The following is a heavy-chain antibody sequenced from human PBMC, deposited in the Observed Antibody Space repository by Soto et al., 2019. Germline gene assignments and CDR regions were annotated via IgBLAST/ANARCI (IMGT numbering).Heavy chain of an antibody. CDR3: ASHSIAAQRTDYYYYGMDV. CDR2: IIPIFGTA. D-gene: IGHD6-6*01. Sequence: QVQLVQSGAEVKKPGSLVKVSCKASGGTFSSYAISWVRQAPGQGLEWMGGIIPIFGTANYAQKFQGRVTITADESTSTAYMELSSLRSDDTAVYYCASHSIAAQRTDYYYYGMDVWGQGTTVTVSS. J-gene: IGHJ6*02. CDR1: GGTFSSYA. V-gene: IGHV1-69*01.